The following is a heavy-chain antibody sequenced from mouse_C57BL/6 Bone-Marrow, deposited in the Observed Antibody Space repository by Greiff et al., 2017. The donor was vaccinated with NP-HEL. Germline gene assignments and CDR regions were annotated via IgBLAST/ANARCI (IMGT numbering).Heavy chain of an antibody. D-gene: IGHD1-1*01. CDR1: GYTFTDYY. CDR2: IYPGSGNT. CDR3: ARSGVLRWYFDV. V-gene: IGHV1-76*01. J-gene: IGHJ1*03. Sequence: QVQLKQSGAELVRPGASVKLSCKASGYTFTDYYINWVKQRPGQGLEWIARIYPGSGNTYYNEKFKGKATLTAEKSSSTAYMQLSSLTSEDSAVYFCARSGVLRWYFDVWGTGTTVTVSS.